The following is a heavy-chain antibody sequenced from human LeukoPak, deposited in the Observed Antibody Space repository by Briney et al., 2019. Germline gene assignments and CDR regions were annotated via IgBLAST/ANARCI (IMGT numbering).Heavy chain of an antibody. CDR3: ARGAYTFYGMDV. CDR2: INSDGSST. V-gene: IGHV3-74*01. Sequence: PGGSLRLSCAASGFTFSSYWMHWVRQAPGKGLVWVSRINSDGSSTSYADFVKGRFTISRDNAKNTLYLQMNSLRAEDTAVYYCARGAYTFYGMDVWGQGTTVADSS. CDR1: GFTFSSYW. D-gene: IGHD3-16*01. J-gene: IGHJ6*02.